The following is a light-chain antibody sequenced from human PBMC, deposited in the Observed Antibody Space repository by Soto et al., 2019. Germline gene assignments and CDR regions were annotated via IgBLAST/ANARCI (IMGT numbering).Light chain of an antibody. Sequence: EIVLTQSPATLSLSPGERATLSCRASQSIKNNIAWYQKKVGQAPRLLIDDAVNRATGIPPRFSGSGSGTDVTLTISSLEPEDFAVYYCQHLRTFGQGTRLEIK. J-gene: IGKJ5*01. CDR1: QSIKNN. V-gene: IGKV3-11*01. CDR3: QHLRT. CDR2: DAV.